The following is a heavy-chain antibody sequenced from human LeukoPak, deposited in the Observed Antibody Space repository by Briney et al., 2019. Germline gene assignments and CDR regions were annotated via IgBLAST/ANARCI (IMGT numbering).Heavy chain of an antibody. D-gene: IGHD3-16*01. CDR1: GFTFDDYA. CDR3: AKDIAGQGVEAFDI. Sequence: PGGSLRLSCAASGFTFDDYAIHWVRQAPGKGLGWVSLISGDGGSTYYADSVKGRFTISRDNSKNSLYLQMNSLRTEDTALYYCAKDIAGQGVEAFDIWGQGTMVTVSS. J-gene: IGHJ3*02. CDR2: ISGDGGST. V-gene: IGHV3-43*02.